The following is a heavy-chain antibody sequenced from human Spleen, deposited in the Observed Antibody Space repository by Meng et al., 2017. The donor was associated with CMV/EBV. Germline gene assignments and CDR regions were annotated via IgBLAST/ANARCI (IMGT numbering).Heavy chain of an antibody. Sequence: ASVKVSCKASGYTFIGYYIHWVRQAPGLGLEWMGWINPNSGDTKFAQNFQGRVTMTRVGSISTAYMELSRLRSDDTAVYYCARDFSGGYDCFDYWGQGTLVTVSS. D-gene: IGHD5-12*01. J-gene: IGHJ4*02. CDR1: GYTFIGYY. V-gene: IGHV1-2*02. CDR2: INPNSGDT. CDR3: ARDFSGGYDCFDY.